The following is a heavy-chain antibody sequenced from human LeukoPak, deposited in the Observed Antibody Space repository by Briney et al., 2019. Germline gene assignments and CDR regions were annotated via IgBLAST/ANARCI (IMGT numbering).Heavy chain of an antibody. CDR1: GFTFSSFG. J-gene: IGHJ4*02. CDR3: ARGPVVGNYDSSGYFPPY. Sequence: GGSLRLSCAASGFTFSSFGMNWVRQAPGKGLEWVSYISSSGSTIYYADSVKGRFTISRDNAKNSLYLQMNSLRAEDTAVYYCARGPVVGNYDSSGYFPPYWGQGTLVTVSS. D-gene: IGHD3-22*01. V-gene: IGHV3-48*04. CDR2: ISSSGSTI.